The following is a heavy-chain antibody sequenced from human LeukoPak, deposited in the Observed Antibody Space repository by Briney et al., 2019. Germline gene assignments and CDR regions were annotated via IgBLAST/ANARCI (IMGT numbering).Heavy chain of an antibody. CDR1: GRTFTSYA. D-gene: IGHD6-13*01. V-gene: IGHV1-69*04. CDR3: GRSRELAAAGSNWFDP. Sequence: SVKVSCKASGRTFTSYAIRWVRQAPGQGLEWMGRIIPILGIANYAQKFQGRVTITTDESTSPAYMEVSSLRREDKAVFYCGRSRELAAAGSNWFDPWGQGTLVTVSS. CDR2: IIPILGIA. J-gene: IGHJ5*02.